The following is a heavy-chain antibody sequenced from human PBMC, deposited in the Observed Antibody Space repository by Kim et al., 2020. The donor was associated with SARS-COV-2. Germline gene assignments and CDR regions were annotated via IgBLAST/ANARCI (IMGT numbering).Heavy chain of an antibody. Sequence: GGSLRLSCAASGFTFSSYGMHWVRQAPGKGLEWVAVISYDGSNKYYADSVKGRFTISRDNSKNTLYLQMNSLRAEDTAVYYCAKDGRIVGNHHMDVWGQGTTVTVSS. CDR1: GFTFSSYG. J-gene: IGHJ6*02. CDR3: AKDGRIVGNHHMDV. D-gene: IGHD1-26*01. CDR2: ISYDGSNK. V-gene: IGHV3-30*18.